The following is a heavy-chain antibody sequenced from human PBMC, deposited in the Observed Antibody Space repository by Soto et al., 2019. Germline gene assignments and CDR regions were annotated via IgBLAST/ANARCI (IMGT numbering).Heavy chain of an antibody. CDR2: IYHSGII. J-gene: IGHJ4*02. CDR3: ARDYDYFYDSSNLYSRTFDA. V-gene: IGHV4-38-2*02. Sequence: ETLSLTCTVSGYSISSGYYWGWIRQPPGKGLEWVGSIYHSGIIYYNPSLKSRVTISVDTSKNQFSLELTSVTAADTAVYYCARDYDYFYDSSNLYSRTFDAWGQGALVTV. CDR1: GYSISSGYY. D-gene: IGHD3-22*01.